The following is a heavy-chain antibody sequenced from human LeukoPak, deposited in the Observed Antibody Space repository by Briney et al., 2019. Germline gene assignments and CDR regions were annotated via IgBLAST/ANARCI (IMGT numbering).Heavy chain of an antibody. J-gene: IGHJ6*03. CDR2: INPNSGGT. D-gene: IGHD2-2*02. V-gene: IGHV1-2*02. CDR1: GYTFTGYY. Sequence: GASVKVSCKASGYTFTGYYMHWVRQAPGQGLEWMGWINPNSGGTNYAQKFQGRVTMTRDTSISTAYMELSRLRSDDTAVYYCARGRSGVVEPAAIEGYYYNYMDVWGKGTTVTVSS. CDR3: ARGRSGVVEPAAIEGYYYNYMDV.